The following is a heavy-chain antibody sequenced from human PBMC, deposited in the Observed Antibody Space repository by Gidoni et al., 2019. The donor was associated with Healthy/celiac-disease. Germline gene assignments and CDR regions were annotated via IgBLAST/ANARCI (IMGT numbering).Heavy chain of an antibody. V-gene: IGHV4-34*01. CDR2: INHSGST. D-gene: IGHD5-12*01. J-gene: IGHJ4*02. Sequence: QVQLQQWGAGLLKPSETLSLTCAVYGGSFSGYYWSWIRQAPGKGLEWIGEINHSGSTNYNPSLKSRVTISVDTSKNQFSLKLSSVTAADTAVYYCARIGGSGDWGQGTLVTVSS. CDR3: ARIGGSGD. CDR1: GGSFSGYY.